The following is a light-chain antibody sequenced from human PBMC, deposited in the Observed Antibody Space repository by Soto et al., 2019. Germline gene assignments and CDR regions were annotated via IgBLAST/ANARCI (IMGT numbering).Light chain of an antibody. CDR2: GSS. Sequence: VVLTHSPGTLSLSPLQRATLSFRASQTISSGYLAWYQQRSGQTPRLLIYGSSSRASDIPDRFSGSGSGTDFTLTISRLEPEDFAMYYCLHHGSSLWTFGQGTKVDI. J-gene: IGKJ1*01. CDR1: QTISSGY. CDR3: LHHGSSLWT. V-gene: IGKV3-20*01.